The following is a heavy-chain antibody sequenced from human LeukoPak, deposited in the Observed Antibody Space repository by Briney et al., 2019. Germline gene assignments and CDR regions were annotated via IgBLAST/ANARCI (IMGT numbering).Heavy chain of an antibody. J-gene: IGHJ4*02. CDR1: GFTFSSYA. V-gene: IGHV3-23*01. D-gene: IGHD2-2*01. CDR2: VSVSVSNT. CDR3: ARRVWCSSTNCRGFDY. Sequence: SGGSLRLSCAASGFTFSSYAMSWVRQAQGKGMEWVSAVSVSVSNTYYADSVKGRFTISRDNSKNTLYLQMNSLRAEDTAVYYCARRVWCSSTNCRGFDYWGQGTPVTVSS.